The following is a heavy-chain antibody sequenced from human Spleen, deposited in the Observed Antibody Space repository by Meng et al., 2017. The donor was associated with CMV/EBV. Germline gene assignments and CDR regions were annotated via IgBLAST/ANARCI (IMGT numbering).Heavy chain of an antibody. V-gene: IGHV3-30-3*01. CDR2: ISYDGTKK. J-gene: IGHJ6*02. CDR1: GFTFSSYA. CDR3: ARDLTLRFLDDYFSFYGMDV. D-gene: IGHD3-3*01. Sequence: GESLKISCGASGFTFSSYAMHWVRHTPGKGLEWLALISYDGTKKYYADSVKGRFTISRDNSNNRLSLQMNSLRAEDRAVYYCARDLTLRFLDDYFSFYGMDVWGQGTTVTVSS.